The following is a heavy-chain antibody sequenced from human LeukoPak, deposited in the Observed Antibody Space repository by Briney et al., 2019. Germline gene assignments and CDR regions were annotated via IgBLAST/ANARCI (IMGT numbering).Heavy chain of an antibody. J-gene: IGHJ4*02. Sequence: SETLSLTCAVSGGSISNHWWSWVRQPAGKGLEWIGEIYHSGKTNYNVSLKSRVTMSVDESKNQFSLKLTSVTAADTAFYFCARHIAVAGQRGFDYWGQGTLVTVSS. CDR2: IYHSGKT. V-gene: IGHV4-4*02. D-gene: IGHD6-19*01. CDR1: GGSISNHW. CDR3: ARHIAVAGQRGFDY.